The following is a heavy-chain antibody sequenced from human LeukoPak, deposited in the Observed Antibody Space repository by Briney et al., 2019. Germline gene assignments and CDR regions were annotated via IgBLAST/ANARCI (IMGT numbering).Heavy chain of an antibody. D-gene: IGHD6-19*01. CDR3: ARGEVAGTLYFDY. CDR2: IYHSGST. J-gene: IGHJ4*02. CDR1: GGSISSSNW. Sequence: SETLSLTCAVSGGSISSSNWWSWVRQPPGKGLEWIGEIYHSGSTNYNPSLKSRVTISVDTSKNQFSLKLSSVTAADTAVYYCARGEVAGTLYFDYWGQGTLVTVSS. V-gene: IGHV4-4*02.